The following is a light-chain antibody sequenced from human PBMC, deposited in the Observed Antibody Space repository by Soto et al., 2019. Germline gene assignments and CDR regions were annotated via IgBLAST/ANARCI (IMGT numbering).Light chain of an antibody. CDR2: KVS. CDR1: QSLVHSDGIAY. CDR3: MQGTHWPIT. V-gene: IGKV2-30*02. J-gene: IGKJ5*01. Sequence: DVVMTQSPLSLPVTLGQPASISCRSNQSLVHSDGIAYFSWFQQRPGRSPRRXIYKVSNRDSGVPARFSGSGSGTDVALKISRVEAEDVGVYYCMQGTHWPITFGQGTRLEIK.